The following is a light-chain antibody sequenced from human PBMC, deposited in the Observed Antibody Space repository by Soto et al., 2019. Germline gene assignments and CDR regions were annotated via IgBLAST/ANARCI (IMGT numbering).Light chain of an antibody. Sequence: VLTQPPSVSGAPGQRVAISCTGSSSNIGAEYDVHWYQQLPGTAPKRLIYGDNNWPSGVPDRFSGSKSGTSASLAITGLQPEDEADYYCQSYDSSLTTFVFGTGTKVTVL. CDR1: SSNIGAEYD. CDR3: QSYDSSLTTFV. J-gene: IGLJ1*01. CDR2: GDN. V-gene: IGLV1-40*01.